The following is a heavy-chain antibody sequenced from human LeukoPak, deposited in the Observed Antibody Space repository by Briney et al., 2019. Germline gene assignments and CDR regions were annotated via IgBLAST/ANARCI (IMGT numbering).Heavy chain of an antibody. CDR2: ISSSSSYI. Sequence: PGESLRFSCAASGFAFSSYSMNWVRQAPGKWLEWVSSISSSSSYIYYADSVKGRFTISRDNAKNSLYLQMNSLRAEDTAVYYCASAHDTITVTTLHWGQGTLVTVSS. D-gene: IGHD4-17*01. CDR1: GFAFSSYS. CDR3: ASAHDTITVTTLH. V-gene: IGHV3-21*01. J-gene: IGHJ4*02.